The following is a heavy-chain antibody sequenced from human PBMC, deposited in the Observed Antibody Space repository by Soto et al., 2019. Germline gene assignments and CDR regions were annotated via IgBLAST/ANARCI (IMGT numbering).Heavy chain of an antibody. Sequence: EERLVESGGGLVQPGASLRLSCAASGFTFSDFYMDWVRQAPGKGLEWVGRLRNKANDYTTEYAASVKGRFTISRDDSKNSLYLHMNSLISEDTAIYYCAKIDLVEKFDPRGQGTLVTVSS. V-gene: IGHV3-72*01. CDR2: LRNKANDYTT. J-gene: IGHJ5*02. CDR3: AKIDLVEKFDP. CDR1: GFTFSDFY.